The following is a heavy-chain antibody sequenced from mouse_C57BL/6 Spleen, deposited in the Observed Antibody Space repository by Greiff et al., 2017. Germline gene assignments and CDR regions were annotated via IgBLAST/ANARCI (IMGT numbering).Heavy chain of an antibody. CDR3: ARVSYGKCYYAMDY. CDR1: GFTFSDYY. J-gene: IGHJ4*01. V-gene: IGHV5-16*01. CDR2: ITYDGSNT. D-gene: IGHD1-1*01. Sequence: EVHLVESEGGLVQPGSSMKLSCTASGFTFSDYYMAWVRQVPEKGLEWVANITYDGSNTYYLDSLKGRFIISRDNAKNILYLQMSSLKSEDTATYYCARVSYGKCYYAMDYWGQGTSVTVSS.